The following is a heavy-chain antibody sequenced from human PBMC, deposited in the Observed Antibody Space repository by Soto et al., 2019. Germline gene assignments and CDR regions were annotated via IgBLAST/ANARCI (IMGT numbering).Heavy chain of an antibody. J-gene: IGHJ3*01. Sequence: GGSLRLSCAASGFTFDTYAMSWVRQAPGKGLEWVSAISGSGSDTYHADSVKGRFTISRDNSISTLYLQMNSLRTEDTAVYYCAHPRGYGVFDAYDFWGQGQWSPSPQ. CDR2: ISGSGSDT. CDR1: GFTFDTYA. D-gene: IGHD4-17*01. CDR3: AHPRGYGVFDAYDF. V-gene: IGHV3-23*01.